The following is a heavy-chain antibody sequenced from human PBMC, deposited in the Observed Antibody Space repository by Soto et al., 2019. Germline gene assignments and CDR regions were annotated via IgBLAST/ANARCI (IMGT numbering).Heavy chain of an antibody. D-gene: IGHD2-2*01. CDR2: IKSEADGGTT. J-gene: IGHJ5*02. CDR1: GFTFNDAW. CDR3: TAYPLEYCRSSTCYEWLDP. V-gene: IGHV3-15*07. Sequence: EVQLEQSGGGLVKPGGSLRLSCVASGFTFNDAWMNWVRQAPGKGLEWVGRIKSEADGGTTDYAAPVQGRFNISRDDSKSTLYLQMNSLKTEDAGVYYCTAYPLEYCRSSTCYEWLDPWGQGSLVTVSS.